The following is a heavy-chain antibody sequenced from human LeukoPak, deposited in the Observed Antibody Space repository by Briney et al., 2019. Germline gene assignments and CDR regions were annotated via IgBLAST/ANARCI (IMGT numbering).Heavy chain of an antibody. J-gene: IGHJ4*02. CDR1: GGSISSFH. CDR3: ARDRSGFHPYY. CDR2: ISSSGSA. Sequence: SETLSLTCTVSGGSISSFHWNWIRQPPGKGLEWIAYISSSGSANYNLSLKSRVSISVDTSKNQFSLTLSSVTAADAAVYYCARDRSGFHPYYWGQGTRVTVSS. V-gene: IGHV4-4*08. D-gene: IGHD3-22*01.